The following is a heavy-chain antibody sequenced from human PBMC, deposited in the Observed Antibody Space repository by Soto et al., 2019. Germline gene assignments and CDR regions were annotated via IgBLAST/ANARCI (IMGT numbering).Heavy chain of an antibody. V-gene: IGHV5-51*01. D-gene: IGHD2-15*01. CDR2: IYPGDSDT. CDR1: GYSFTSYW. Sequence: GESLKISCKGSGYSFTSYWIGWVRQMPGKGLEWMGIIYPGDSDTRYSPSFQGQVTISADKSISTAYLQWSSLKASDTAMYYCARLRGYCSGGSCHYVYLYYFDYWGQGTLVTVSS. CDR3: ARLRGYCSGGSCHYVYLYYFDY. J-gene: IGHJ4*02.